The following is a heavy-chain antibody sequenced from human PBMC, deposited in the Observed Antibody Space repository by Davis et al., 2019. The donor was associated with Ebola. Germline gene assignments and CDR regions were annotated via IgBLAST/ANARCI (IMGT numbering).Heavy chain of an antibody. D-gene: IGHD3-3*01. J-gene: IGHJ5*02. Sequence: MPSETLSLTCAVYGGSFSGYYWNWFRQPPGKGLEWIGEINHSGSTNYNPSLKSRVTISVDTSKNQFSLKLSSVTAADTAVYYCARVNYDFWSGYYSGTWFDPWGQGTLVTVSS. CDR3: ARVNYDFWSGYYSGTWFDP. V-gene: IGHV4-34*01. CDR1: GGSFSGYY. CDR2: INHSGST.